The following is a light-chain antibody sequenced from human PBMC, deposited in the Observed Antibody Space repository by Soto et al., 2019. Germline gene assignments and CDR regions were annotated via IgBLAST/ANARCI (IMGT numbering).Light chain of an antibody. CDR2: GTS. J-gene: IGKJ4*01. CDR3: QQYGNSHLT. Sequence: ENVLTQSPGTLSLSPGERATLSCRASQSVNSRYLAWYQQKPGQAPSLLIYGTSSRATGIPDRFSASGSGTDFTITISRLEPEDFAVYYCQQYGNSHLTFGGGTNV. CDR1: QSVNSRY. V-gene: IGKV3-20*01.